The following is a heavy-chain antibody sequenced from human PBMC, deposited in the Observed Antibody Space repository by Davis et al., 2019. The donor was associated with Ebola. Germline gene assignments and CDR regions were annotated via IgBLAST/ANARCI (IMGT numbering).Heavy chain of an antibody. CDR1: GYTFTSYA. CDR3: AREEYSSSWYQNYFDY. V-gene: IGHV1-3*01. D-gene: IGHD6-13*01. J-gene: IGHJ4*02. Sequence: AASVKVSCKASGYTFTSYAMHWVRQAPGQRLEWMGWINAGNGNTKYSQKFQGRVTITRDTSASTAYMELSSLRSEDTAVYYCAREEYSSSWYQNYFDYWGQGTLVTVSS. CDR2: INAGNGNT.